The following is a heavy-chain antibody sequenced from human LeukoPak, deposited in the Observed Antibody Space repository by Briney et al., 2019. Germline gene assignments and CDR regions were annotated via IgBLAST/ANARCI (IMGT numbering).Heavy chain of an antibody. Sequence: SVKVSCKASGGTFSSYAISWVRQAPGQGLEWMGGIIPIFGTANYAQKFQGRVTITADESTSTAYMELSSLRSEDTAVYYCARGSPYCGGDCALGYWGQGTLVTVSS. J-gene: IGHJ4*02. CDR3: ARGSPYCGGDCALGY. CDR2: IIPIFGTA. V-gene: IGHV1-69*13. D-gene: IGHD2-21*01. CDR1: GGTFSSYA.